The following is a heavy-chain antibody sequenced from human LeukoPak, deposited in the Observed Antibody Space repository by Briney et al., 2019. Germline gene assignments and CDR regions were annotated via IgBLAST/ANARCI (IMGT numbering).Heavy chain of an antibody. J-gene: IGHJ4*02. Sequence: PGGSLRLSCAASGFTFDDYTMHWVRQVPGKGLEWVSLVSWDGGSTYYADSVKGRFIISRDNSKNSLCLQMNSLRTEDSALYYCATGGDTVMVGFDYWGQGTLVTVSS. CDR1: GFTFDDYT. CDR3: ATGGDTVMVGFDY. D-gene: IGHD5-18*01. CDR2: VSWDGGST. V-gene: IGHV3-43*01.